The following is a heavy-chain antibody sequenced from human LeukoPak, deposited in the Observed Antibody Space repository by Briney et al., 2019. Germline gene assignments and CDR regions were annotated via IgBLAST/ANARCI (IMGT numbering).Heavy chain of an antibody. CDR1: GFTFSTYW. V-gene: IGHV3-7*01. CDR3: VKEDNGVVIAEHY. Sequence: GGSLRLSCAASGFTFSTYWMSWVHQAPGKGLEWVANINQHGSEKYYVDSVRGRFTISRDNAKNSLYLQMNSLRAEDTAVYYCVKEDNGVVIAEHYWGQGTLVTVSS. CDR2: INQHGSEK. D-gene: IGHD3-3*01. J-gene: IGHJ4*02.